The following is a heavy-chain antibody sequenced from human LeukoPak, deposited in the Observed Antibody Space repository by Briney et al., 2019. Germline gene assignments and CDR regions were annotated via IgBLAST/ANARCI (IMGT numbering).Heavy chain of an antibody. CDR3: ASLSASPSIGDY. J-gene: IGHJ4*02. Sequence: GGPLRLSCAASGFTFSTYSMNWVRQAPGKGLEWVSSITSSSSHIYYADSVKGRFTISRDNAKNSLYLQMNSLTADDTALYYCASLSASPSIGDYWGQGTLVTVSS. V-gene: IGHV3-21*01. CDR2: ITSSSSHI. D-gene: IGHD2/OR15-2a*01. CDR1: GFTFSTYS.